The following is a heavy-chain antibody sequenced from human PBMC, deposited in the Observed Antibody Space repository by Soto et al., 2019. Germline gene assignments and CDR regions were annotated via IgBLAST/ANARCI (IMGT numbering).Heavy chain of an antibody. CDR2: ISAYNGNT. V-gene: IGHV1-18*01. D-gene: IGHD2-2*01. Sequence: ASVKVSCKASGYTFTSYGISWVRQAPGQGLEWMGWISAYNGNTNYAQKLQGRVTMTTDTSTSTAYMELRSLRSDDTAVYYCAIHRYCSSTSCYRAFGFDYWGQGTPVTVSS. CDR1: GYTFTSYG. CDR3: AIHRYCSSTSCYRAFGFDY. J-gene: IGHJ4*02.